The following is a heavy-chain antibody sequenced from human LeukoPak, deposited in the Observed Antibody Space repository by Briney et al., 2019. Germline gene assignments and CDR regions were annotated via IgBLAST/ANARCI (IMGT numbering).Heavy chain of an antibody. CDR3: VRVDIAVAGAFDI. Sequence: ASVKVSCKASGYTFTGYYMHWVRQAPGQGLEWMGWINPNSGGTNYAQKFQGRVTMTRDTSISTAYMELSRLRSDDTAVYYCVRVDIAVAGAFDIWGQGTMVTVSS. CDR2: INPNSGGT. CDR1: GYTFTGYY. D-gene: IGHD6-19*01. J-gene: IGHJ3*02. V-gene: IGHV1-2*02.